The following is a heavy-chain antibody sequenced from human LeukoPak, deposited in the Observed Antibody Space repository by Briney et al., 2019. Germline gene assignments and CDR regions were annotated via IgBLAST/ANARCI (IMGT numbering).Heavy chain of an antibody. CDR2: INPSGGST. CDR3: ARDGATAHYYYGMDV. V-gene: IGHV1-46*01. J-gene: IGHJ6*02. Sequence: ASVKVSRKASGYTFTSYYMHWVRQAPGQGLEWMGIINPSGGSTSYAQKFQGRVTMTRDTSTSTVYMELSSLRSEDTAVYYCARDGATAHYYYGMDVWGQGTTVTVSS. CDR1: GYTFTSYY. D-gene: IGHD5-12*01.